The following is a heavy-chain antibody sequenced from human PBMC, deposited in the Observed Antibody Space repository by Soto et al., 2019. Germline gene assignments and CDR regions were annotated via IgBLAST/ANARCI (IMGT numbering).Heavy chain of an antibody. Sequence: PSETLSLTCTVSGGSISSGDYYWSWIRQPPGKGLEWIGYIYYSGSTYYNPSLKSRVTISVDTSKNQFSLKLSSVTAADTAVYYCARGQGMGAAAPSVWGQGTLVTVSS. CDR1: GGSISSGDYY. V-gene: IGHV4-30-4*01. D-gene: IGHD2-15*01. J-gene: IGHJ4*02. CDR2: IYYSGST. CDR3: ARGQGMGAAAPSV.